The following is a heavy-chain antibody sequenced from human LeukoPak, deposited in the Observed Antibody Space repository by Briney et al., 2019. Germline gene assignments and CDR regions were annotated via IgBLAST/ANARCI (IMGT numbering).Heavy chain of an antibody. J-gene: IGHJ4*02. D-gene: IGHD2-2*02. CDR1: GFTFSSDG. Sequence: GGSLRLSCAASGFTFSSDGMHWVRQAPGKGLEWVSAISDSGDATYYADSVKGWFTFSRDNSKNTLYLQMNSLRAEDTAVYFCAKGGVCTTTYCYIHYWGQGSLVSVSS. CDR2: ISDSGDAT. V-gene: IGHV3-23*01. CDR3: AKGGVCTTTYCYIHY.